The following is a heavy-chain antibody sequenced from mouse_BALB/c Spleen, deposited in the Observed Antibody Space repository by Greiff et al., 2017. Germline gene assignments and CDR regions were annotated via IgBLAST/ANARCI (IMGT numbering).Heavy chain of an antibody. D-gene: IGHD1-1*01. CDR2: IWAGGST. V-gene: IGHV2-9*02. Sequence: VKLMESGPGLVAPSQSLSITCTVSGFSLTSYGVHWVRQPPGKGLEWLGVIWAGGSTNYNSALMSRLSISKDNSKSQVFLKMNSLQTDDTAMYYCARAEYYYGSSYGYFDVWGAGTTVTVSS. J-gene: IGHJ1*01. CDR1: GFSLTSYG. CDR3: ARAEYYYGSSYGYFDV.